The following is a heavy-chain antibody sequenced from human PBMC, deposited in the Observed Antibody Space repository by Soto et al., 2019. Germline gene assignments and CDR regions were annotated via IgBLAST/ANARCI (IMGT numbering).Heavy chain of an antibody. CDR2: ISYDGSNK. CDR3: ARGAGYCTNGVCYPLYYFDY. Sequence: GGSLRLSCAASGFTFSSYGMHWVRQAPGKGLEWVAVISYDGSNKYYADSVKGRFTISRDNSKNTLYLQMNSLRAEDTAVYYCARGAGYCTNGVCYPLYYFDYWGQGTLVTVSS. J-gene: IGHJ4*02. V-gene: IGHV3-30*03. D-gene: IGHD2-8*01. CDR1: GFTFSSYG.